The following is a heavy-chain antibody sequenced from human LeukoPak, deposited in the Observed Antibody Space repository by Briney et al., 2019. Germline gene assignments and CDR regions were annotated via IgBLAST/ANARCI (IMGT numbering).Heavy chain of an antibody. CDR1: GYTFTSYD. V-gene: IGHV1-8*01. CDR2: MNPNSGNT. D-gene: IGHD2-2*01. J-gene: IGHJ4*02. Sequence: ASVKVSCKASGYTFTSYDINWVRQATGQGLEWMGWMNPNSGNTGYAQKFQGRVTMTRNTSISTAYMELSSLRSEDTAVYFCAAGRRHRPQDAVVVVPAGMWYYFDYLGQGTLVTVSS. CDR3: AAGRRHRPQDAVVVVPAGMWYYFDY.